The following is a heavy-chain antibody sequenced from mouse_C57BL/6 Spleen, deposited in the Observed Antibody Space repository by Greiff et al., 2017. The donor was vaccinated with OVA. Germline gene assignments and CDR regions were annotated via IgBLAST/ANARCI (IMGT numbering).Heavy chain of an antibody. CDR2: INPSNGGT. V-gene: IGHV1-53*01. CDR3: ARDGNYVSGAMDY. Sequence: VQLQQSGTELVKPGASVTLSCKASGYTFTSYWMHWVKQRPGPGLEWIGNINPSNGGTNYNEKFQSTATLTVYTSSSTAYMQLSSLTSEDSAVYYCARDGNYVSGAMDYWGQGTSVTVSS. J-gene: IGHJ4*01. D-gene: IGHD2-1*01. CDR1: GYTFTSYW.